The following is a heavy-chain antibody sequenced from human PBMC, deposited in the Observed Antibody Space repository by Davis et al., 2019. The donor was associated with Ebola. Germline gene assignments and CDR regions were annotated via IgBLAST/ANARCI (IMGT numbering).Heavy chain of an antibody. V-gene: IGHV3-21*01. CDR1: GFTFSSYS. Sequence: GESLKISCAASGFTFSSYSMNWVRQAPGKGLEWVSSISSSSSYIYYADSVKGRFTISRDNAKNSLYLQMNSLRAEDTAVYYCARDPYDFWSGYLYYYYGMDVWGQGTTVTVSS. CDR3: ARDPYDFWSGYLYYYYGMDV. CDR2: ISSSSSYI. J-gene: IGHJ6*02. D-gene: IGHD3-3*01.